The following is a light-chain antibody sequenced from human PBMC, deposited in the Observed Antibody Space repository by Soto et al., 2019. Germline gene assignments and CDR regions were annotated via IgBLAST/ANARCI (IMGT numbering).Light chain of an antibody. CDR1: QSVSSY. V-gene: IGKV3-20*01. Sequence: EIVLTQSPATLSLSPGERATLSCRASQSVSSYLAWYQQKPGQAPRLLIYDASSRATGIPDRFSGGGSGTDFTLTISRLEPEDFAVYYCQQYGSSPWTFCQGTKVDIK. CDR2: DAS. CDR3: QQYGSSPWT. J-gene: IGKJ1*01.